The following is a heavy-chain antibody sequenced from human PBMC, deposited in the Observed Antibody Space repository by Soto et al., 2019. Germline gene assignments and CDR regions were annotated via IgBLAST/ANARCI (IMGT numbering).Heavy chain of an antibody. CDR1: SGSISSYY. CDR2: IYYSGST. Sequence: SETLSLSCTVSSGSISSYYWIWVRQPPGKGLEWIGYIYYSGSTNYNPSLKSRVTISVDTSKNQFSLKLSSVTAADTAVYYCARGPNFDWSYSFDYWGQGTLVTVSS. CDR3: ARGPNFDWSYSFDY. V-gene: IGHV4-59*01. J-gene: IGHJ4*02. D-gene: IGHD3-9*01.